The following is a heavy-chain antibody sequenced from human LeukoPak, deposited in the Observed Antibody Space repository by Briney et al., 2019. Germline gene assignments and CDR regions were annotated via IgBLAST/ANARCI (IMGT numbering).Heavy chain of an antibody. Sequence: GGSLRLSCAASGFTFDNYAMHWVRQAPGKGLEWVSGISWNSGSISYADSVKGRFTTSRDNAKNSLYLQMNSLRAEDTALYYCAKVSGTTVTTYYFDYWGQGTLVTVSS. D-gene: IGHD4-17*01. J-gene: IGHJ4*02. CDR1: GFTFDNYA. CDR3: AKVSGTTVTTYYFDY. V-gene: IGHV3-9*01. CDR2: ISWNSGSI.